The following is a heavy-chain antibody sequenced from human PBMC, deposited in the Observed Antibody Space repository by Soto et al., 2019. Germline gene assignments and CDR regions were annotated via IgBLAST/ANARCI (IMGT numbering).Heavy chain of an antibody. D-gene: IGHD2-21*02. CDR1: GGSISGGGYS. CDR3: ARAVPHCGGDCYSNWFDP. V-gene: IGHV4-30-2*01. Sequence: PSETLSLTCAVSGGSISGGGYSWSWIRQPPGKGLEWIGYIYHSGSTYYNPSLKSRVTISVDRSKNQFSLKLSSVTAADTAVYYCARAVPHCGGDCYSNWFDPWGQGTLVTVSS. CDR2: IYHSGST. J-gene: IGHJ5*02.